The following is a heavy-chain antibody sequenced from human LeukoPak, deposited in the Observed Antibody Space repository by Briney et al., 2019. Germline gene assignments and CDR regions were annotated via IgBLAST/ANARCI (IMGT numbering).Heavy chain of an antibody. CDR1: GYSFTTHW. V-gene: IGHV5-51*01. J-gene: IGHJ4*02. CDR2: IYPGDSDT. CDR3: ARLQYSTKWCFDY. D-gene: IGHD2-15*01. Sequence: GESLKISCKGSGYSFTTHWIGWVRQMPGKGLEWMGIIYPGDSDTKYSPSSQGHVTISADKSISTAYLQWSSLKASDTAMYYCARLQYSTKWCFDYWGQGTLVTVSS.